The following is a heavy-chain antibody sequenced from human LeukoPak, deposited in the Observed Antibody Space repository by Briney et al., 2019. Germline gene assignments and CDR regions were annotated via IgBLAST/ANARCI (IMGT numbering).Heavy chain of an antibody. CDR3: ARGALLYAFDI. V-gene: IGHV4-59*01. D-gene: IGHD2-15*01. J-gene: IGHJ3*02. CDR2: IYYSGST. CDR1: GGSISSYY. Sequence: SETLSLTCTVSGGSISSYYWSWIRQPPGKGLEWIGYIYYSGSTNYNPSLKSRVTISVDTSKNQFSLKLSSVTAADTAVYYCARGALLYAFDIWGQGTMATVSS.